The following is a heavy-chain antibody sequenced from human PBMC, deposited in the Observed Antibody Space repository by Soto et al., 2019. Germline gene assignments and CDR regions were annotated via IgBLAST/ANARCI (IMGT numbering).Heavy chain of an antibody. V-gene: IGHV1-2*02. CDR1: GYTFTGYY. CDR3: ARLGSGSDSGFYNWFDP. J-gene: IGHJ5*02. D-gene: IGHD3-10*01. CDR2: INPNSGST. Sequence: GASVKGSCKASGYTFTGYYMHWVRQAPGQGLEGKGWINPNSGSTNYEHKFQGRVTMTVDTSNSPSYLELSRVSSDDTAVYYCARLGSGSDSGFYNWFDPWGQGTLVTVSS.